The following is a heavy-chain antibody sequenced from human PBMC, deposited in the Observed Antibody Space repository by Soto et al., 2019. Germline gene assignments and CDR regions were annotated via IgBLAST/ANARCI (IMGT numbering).Heavy chain of an antibody. CDR1: GFTFSDYW. Sequence: GGSLRLSCAASGFTFSDYWMYWVRQTPDMGLVWVSRINIDGRSISYADSVKGRITVSRDNAKNTLYLQMNSLRVEDTAVYYCARGFREGYSRLIDNWGQGTPVTVSS. CDR2: INIDGRSI. J-gene: IGHJ4*02. V-gene: IGHV3-74*01. D-gene: IGHD5-12*01. CDR3: ARGFREGYSRLIDN.